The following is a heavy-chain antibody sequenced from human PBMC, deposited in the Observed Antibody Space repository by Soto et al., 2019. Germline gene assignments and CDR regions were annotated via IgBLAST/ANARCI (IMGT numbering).Heavy chain of an antibody. CDR3: ATKDDHKDDQPYYYGMDV. J-gene: IGHJ6*02. D-gene: IGHD3-16*01. CDR2: ISVFNGDT. V-gene: IGHV1-18*04. CDR1: GYSFTGYG. Sequence: GALVKVSCKASGYSFTGYGISWVRQAPGQGLEWMGWISVFNGDTKYAQKFQGRVAITKDPGTSTAHMELRSLRSDDAAVYFCATKDDHKDDQPYYYGMDVWGQGTTVTVSS.